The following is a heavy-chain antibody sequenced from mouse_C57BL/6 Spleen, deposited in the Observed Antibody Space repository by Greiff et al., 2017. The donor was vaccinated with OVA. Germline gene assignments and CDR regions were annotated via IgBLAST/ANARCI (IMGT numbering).Heavy chain of an antibody. CDR1: GIDFSRYW. V-gene: IGHV4-1*01. J-gene: IGHJ4*01. D-gene: IGHD2-3*01. Sequence: EVKLQESGGGLVQPGGSLKLSCAASGIDFSRYWMSWVRRAPGKGLEWIGEINPDSSTINYAPSLKDKFIISRDNAKNTLYLQMSKVRSEDTALYDCARLAMMVTTVYYYAMDYWGQGTSVTVSS. CDR2: INPDSSTI. CDR3: ARLAMMVTTVYYYAMDY.